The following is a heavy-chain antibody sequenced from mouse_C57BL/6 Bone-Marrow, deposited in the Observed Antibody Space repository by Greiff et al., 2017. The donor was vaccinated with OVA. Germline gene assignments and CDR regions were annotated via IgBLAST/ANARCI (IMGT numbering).Heavy chain of an antibody. CDR2: INPNNGGT. Sequence: EVQLQQSGPELVKPGASVKISCKASGYTFTDYYMNWVKQSHGKSLEWIGDINPNNGGTSYNQKFTGKATLTVDKSSSTAYMELRSLTSEDSAVYYCARRNWDPSWFAYWGQGTLVTVSA. J-gene: IGHJ3*01. CDR3: ARRNWDPSWFAY. CDR1: GYTFTDYY. D-gene: IGHD4-1*01. V-gene: IGHV1-26*01.